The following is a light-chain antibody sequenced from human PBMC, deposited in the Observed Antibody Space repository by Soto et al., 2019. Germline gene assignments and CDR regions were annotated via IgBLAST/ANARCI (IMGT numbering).Light chain of an antibody. V-gene: IGKV1-39*01. CDR1: QSIRSC. CDR2: AAS. J-gene: IGKJ1*01. CDR3: QQSDRAPWT. Sequence: DMQMTQSPYSMSASIGDRVTITCRASQSIRSCLNWYQHKPGKAPNLLIFAASSLQTGVPSRFSGSGSGTDFTLTISSLHPEDFATYYCQQSDRAPWTFGQGTKVDIK.